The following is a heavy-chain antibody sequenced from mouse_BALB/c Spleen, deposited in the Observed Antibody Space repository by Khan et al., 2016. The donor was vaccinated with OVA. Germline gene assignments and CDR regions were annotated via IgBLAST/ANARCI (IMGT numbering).Heavy chain of an antibody. Sequence: EVELVESGGDVVKPGGSLKLSCAASGFTFSTYGMSWVRQTPDKRLEWVATVSTGGHYTYYPDTVKGRFTISRDNAKDTLYLQMSSLTPEDTAMFYCARLAYFYDSEGFAYWGQGTLVTVSA. J-gene: IGHJ3*01. CDR3: ARLAYFYDSEGFAY. D-gene: IGHD1-1*01. V-gene: IGHV5-6*01. CDR2: VSTGGHYT. CDR1: GFTFSTYG.